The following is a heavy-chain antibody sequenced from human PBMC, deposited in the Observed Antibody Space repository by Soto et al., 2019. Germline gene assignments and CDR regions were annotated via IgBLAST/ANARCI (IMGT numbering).Heavy chain of an antibody. D-gene: IGHD4-17*01. CDR3: ARSGSTVTSDVDY. Sequence: EVQLVESGGGLVKPGGSLRLSCAASGFTFSSYSMNWVRQAPGKGLEWVSSISSSSSYIYYADSVKGRFTISRDNAKNSLYLQMNSLRAEETAVYYCARSGSTVTSDVDYWGQGNLVTVSS. CDR2: ISSSSSYI. V-gene: IGHV3-21*01. CDR1: GFTFSSYS. J-gene: IGHJ4*02.